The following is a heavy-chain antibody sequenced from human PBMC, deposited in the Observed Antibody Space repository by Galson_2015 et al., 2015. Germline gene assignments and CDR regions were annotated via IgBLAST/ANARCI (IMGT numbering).Heavy chain of an antibody. D-gene: IGHD3-16*01. J-gene: IGHJ4*02. CDR2: LIPIFGIA. CDR1: GGTFSSYA. V-gene: IGHV1-69*10. CDR3: ARLAMYYDYVWGSSPKEVDY. Sequence: SVKVSCKASGGTFSSYAISWVRQAPGQGLEWMGGLIPIFGIANYAQKFQGRVTITADKSTSTAYMELSSLRSEDTAVYYCARLAMYYDYVWGSSPKEVDYWGQGTLVTVSS.